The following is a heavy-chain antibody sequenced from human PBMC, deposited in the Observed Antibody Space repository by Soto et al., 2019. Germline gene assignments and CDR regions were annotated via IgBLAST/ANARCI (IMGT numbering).Heavy chain of an antibody. CDR1: GYTFTSYF. J-gene: IGHJ4*02. Sequence: QVQLVQSGAEVKKPGASVKVSRKASGYTFTSYFMQWVRRAPGQGLEWMGIINPGDGTTSYAQKFQGRVTLTRDTSTNTVYMDLSSLRSEDTAVYYCERSLQLRKGWAFDYWGQGTLVTVSS. CDR2: INPGDGTT. V-gene: IGHV1-46*01. D-gene: IGHD1-7*01. CDR3: ERSLQLRKGWAFDY.